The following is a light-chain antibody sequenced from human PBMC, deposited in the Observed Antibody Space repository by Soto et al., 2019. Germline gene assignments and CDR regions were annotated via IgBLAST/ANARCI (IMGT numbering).Light chain of an antibody. Sequence: SQPASVFGAPGPSTAIACPGNSSDVGAYTYVSWYQQPPGKAPKITIYDVTNRPPGVSNRFSGSKSGNTASLTISGLQAEDEADYYCSSYTSSGNYVFGTGTRSPS. CDR1: SSDVGAYTY. V-gene: IGLV2-14*01. J-gene: IGLJ1*01. CDR3: SSYTSSGNYV. CDR2: DVT.